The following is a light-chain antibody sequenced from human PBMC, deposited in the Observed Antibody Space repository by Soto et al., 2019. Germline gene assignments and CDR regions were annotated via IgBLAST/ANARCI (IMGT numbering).Light chain of an antibody. CDR2: DAS. V-gene: IGKV1-5*01. CDR1: QSISSW. Sequence: DIQMTQSPSTLSAFVGDRVIITCRASQSISSWLAWYQKKRGKAPKLLIYDASTLESGVPSRFSGSESGTEFTLTISSLQPDDFATYYCQQYYTYPYTFGPGTQLEIK. J-gene: IGKJ2*01. CDR3: QQYYTYPYT.